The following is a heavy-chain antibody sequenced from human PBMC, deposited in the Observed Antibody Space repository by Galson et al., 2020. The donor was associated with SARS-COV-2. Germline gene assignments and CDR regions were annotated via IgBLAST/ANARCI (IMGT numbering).Heavy chain of an antibody. CDR2: ISYDGSNK. Sequence: GGSLRLSCAASGFTFSSYAMHWARKAPGKGLEWVAVISYDGSNKYYADSVKGRFTISRDNSKNTLYLQMNSLRAEDTAVYYCARALVFDFDYWGQGTLVTVSS. J-gene: IGHJ4*02. CDR3: ARALVFDFDY. V-gene: IGHV3-30-3*01. CDR1: GFTFSSYA. D-gene: IGHD2-8*02.